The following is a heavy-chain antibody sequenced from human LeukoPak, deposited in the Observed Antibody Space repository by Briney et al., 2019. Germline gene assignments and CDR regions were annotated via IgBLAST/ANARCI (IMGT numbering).Heavy chain of an antibody. CDR2: ITYDGSNK. CDR3: ASQETYYYDNSGYYYSPVKY. Sequence: GRSLRLSCAASGFTFNNYAIHWVRQAPGKGLEWVAFITYDGSNKYYADSVKGRFTISRDNSKNTLSLQVNSLRAEDTAVYYCASQETYYYDNSGYYYSPVKYWGQGTVVTVSS. CDR1: GFTFNNYA. J-gene: IGHJ1*01. V-gene: IGHV3-30-3*01. D-gene: IGHD3-22*01.